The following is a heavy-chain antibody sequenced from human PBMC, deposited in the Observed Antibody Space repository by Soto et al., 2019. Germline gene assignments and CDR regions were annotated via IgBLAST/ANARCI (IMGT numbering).Heavy chain of an antibody. Sequence: QVQLVQSGAEVKKPGSSVKVSCKASGGTFSSYAINWVRQAPGQGLEWMGGIIPIFGTVNYAQKFQGRVTITADKSTSTAYMDLSSLRSEDTAMYYCARDPATMAVGGWFDPWGQGTLVTVSS. V-gene: IGHV1-69*06. J-gene: IGHJ5*02. CDR1: GGTFSSYA. CDR3: ARDPATMAVGGWFDP. CDR2: IIPIFGTV. D-gene: IGHD6-19*01.